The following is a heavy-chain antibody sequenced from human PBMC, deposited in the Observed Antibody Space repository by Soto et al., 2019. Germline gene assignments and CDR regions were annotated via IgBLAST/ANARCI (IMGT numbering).Heavy chain of an antibody. CDR1: EFTFRSYW. J-gene: IGHJ3*01. CDR2: ISGYGSST. D-gene: IGHD1-7*01. V-gene: IGHV3-74*01. CDR3: ARSLPGTYGAFDL. Sequence: EVQLVDSGGGLVQPGGSLRLSCAASEFTFRSYWMHWVRQSPGKGLVWVSRISGYGSSTNYADSVKGRFTISRDNAKNTVYLQIDSLRAEDTAVYYCARSLPGTYGAFDLWGQATMVTVS.